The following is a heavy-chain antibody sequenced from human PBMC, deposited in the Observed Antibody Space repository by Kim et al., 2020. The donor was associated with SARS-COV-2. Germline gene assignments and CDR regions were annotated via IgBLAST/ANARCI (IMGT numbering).Heavy chain of an antibody. J-gene: IGHJ4*02. CDR3: AKDTLGFCSGGSCGYDY. Sequence: GGSLRLSCAASGFTFSNYAMSWVRQAPGKGLEWVSAISGSGGSTYYADSVKGRFTISRDNSKNTLYLQMNSLRAEDTAVYYCAKDTLGFCSGGSCGYDYWGQRTLVTVSS. D-gene: IGHD2-15*01. CDR1: GFTFSNYA. V-gene: IGHV3-23*01. CDR2: ISGSGGST.